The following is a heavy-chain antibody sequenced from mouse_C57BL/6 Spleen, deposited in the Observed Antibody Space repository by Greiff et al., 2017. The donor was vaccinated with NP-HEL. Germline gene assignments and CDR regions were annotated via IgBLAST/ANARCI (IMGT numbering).Heavy chain of an antibody. CDR3: ASRLGYYGSSYGYFDV. CDR1: GYTFTGYW. J-gene: IGHJ1*03. Sequence: QVQLQQSGAELMKPGASVKLSCKATGYTFTGYWIEWVKQRPGHGLEWIGEILPGSGRTNYNEKFKGKATFTAATSSNTAYMQLRSLTTEDSAIYYCASRLGYYGSSYGYFDVWGTGTTVTVSS. D-gene: IGHD1-1*01. V-gene: IGHV1-9*01. CDR2: ILPGSGRT.